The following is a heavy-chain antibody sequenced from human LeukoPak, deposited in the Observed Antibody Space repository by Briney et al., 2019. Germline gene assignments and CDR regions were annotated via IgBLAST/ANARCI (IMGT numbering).Heavy chain of an antibody. J-gene: IGHJ6*02. CDR2: IKQDGSEK. CDR3: ARGLRDRYGMDV. Sequence: PGGSLRLSCAASGFTFSSYWMNWVRQVPGKGLEWVANIKQDGSEKFYVDSVKGRFTISRDNAKNSLYLQMHSLRVEDTAMYYCARGLRDRYGMDVWGQGTTVTVSS. CDR1: GFTFSSYW. V-gene: IGHV3-7*01.